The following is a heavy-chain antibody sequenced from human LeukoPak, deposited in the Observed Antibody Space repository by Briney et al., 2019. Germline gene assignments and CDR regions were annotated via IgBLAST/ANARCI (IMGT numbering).Heavy chain of an antibody. V-gene: IGHV1-3*01. CDR3: AKDLMDTSAWYGAFDI. CDR1: GYTFTNYV. CDR2: INAGTGYT. D-gene: IGHD6-19*01. J-gene: IGHJ3*02. Sequence: ASVKVSCKASGYTFTNYVMHWVRQAPGQRLEWMGWINAGTGYTKYSQNSQGRVTFSRDESASTAYMELSSLRSEDTAVYYCAKDLMDTSAWYGAFDIWGQGTMGTVS.